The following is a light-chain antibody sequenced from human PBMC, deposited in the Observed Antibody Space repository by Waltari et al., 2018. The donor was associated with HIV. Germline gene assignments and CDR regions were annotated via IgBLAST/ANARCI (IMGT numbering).Light chain of an antibody. V-gene: IGKV4-1*01. CDR2: WAY. J-gene: IGKJ2*01. CDR1: QSLLYISNNQNY. Sequence: DVVVTQSPDSLAVSLGERATRHCKSNQSLLYISNNQNYLAWYQQKAGQRPKLLIYWAYIRESGVPDRFSGSGSETDFTLTISSLQAEDVAVYYCQQYSDVPYTFGQGTKLEIK. CDR3: QQYSDVPYT.